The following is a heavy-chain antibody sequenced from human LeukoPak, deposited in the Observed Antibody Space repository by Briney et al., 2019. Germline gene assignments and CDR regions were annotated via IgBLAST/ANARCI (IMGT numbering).Heavy chain of an antibody. CDR2: IKRDGSEK. D-gene: IGHD2-2*01. Sequence: PGGSLRLSCAASGFTFSSYWMSWVRQAPGKGLEWVANIKRDGSEKYYVDSVKGRFTISRDNAKNSLYLQMNSLRAEDTAVYYCARALVVVPAAVFDYWGQGTLVTVSS. CDR3: ARALVVVPAAVFDY. V-gene: IGHV3-7*01. CDR1: GFTFSSYW. J-gene: IGHJ4*02.